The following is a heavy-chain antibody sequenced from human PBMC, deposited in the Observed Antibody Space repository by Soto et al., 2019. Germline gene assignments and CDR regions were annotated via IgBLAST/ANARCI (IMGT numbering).Heavy chain of an antibody. J-gene: IGHJ4*02. CDR3: ARVWGKSLYLDY. V-gene: IGHV1-3*01. D-gene: IGHD3-16*01. Sequence: QVQLVQSGAGVKKPGASVKVSCKASGYTFTSYAMHWVRQAPGQRLEWMGWINAGNGNTKYSQKFQGRVTITRDTSASTAYMELSSLRSEDTAVYYCARVWGKSLYLDYWGQGTLVTVSS. CDR2: INAGNGNT. CDR1: GYTFTSYA.